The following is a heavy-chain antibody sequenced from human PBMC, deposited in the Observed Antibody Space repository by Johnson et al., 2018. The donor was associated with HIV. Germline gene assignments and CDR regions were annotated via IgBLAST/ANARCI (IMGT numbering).Heavy chain of an antibody. V-gene: IGHV3-66*01. CDR1: GFTVSSNY. CDR3: AKDLYYYDSSGSVGASDS. CDR2: IYSGGST. J-gene: IGHJ3*02. Sequence: VQLVESGGGLVQPGGSLRLSCAASGFTVSSNYMSWVRQAPGKGLEWVSVIYSGGSTYYADSVKGRFTIARDNSKNTLYLQMNSLRAEDTAVYYCAKDLYYYDSSGSVGASDSWGRGTMVTVSS. D-gene: IGHD3-22*01.